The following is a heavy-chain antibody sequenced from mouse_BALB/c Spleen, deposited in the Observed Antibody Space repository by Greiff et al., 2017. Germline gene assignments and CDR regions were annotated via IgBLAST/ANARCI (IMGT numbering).Heavy chain of an antibody. J-gene: IGHJ3*01. Sequence: EVQGVESGGGLVQPGGSRKLSCAASGFTFSDYGMAWVRQAPGKGPEWVAFISNLAYSIYYADTVTGRFTISRENAKNTLYLEMSSLRSEDTAMYYCARAGDGNYPAWFAYWGQGTLVTVSA. D-gene: IGHD2-1*01. CDR3: ARAGDGNYPAWFAY. CDR1: GFTFSDYG. CDR2: ISNLAYSI. V-gene: IGHV5-15*02.